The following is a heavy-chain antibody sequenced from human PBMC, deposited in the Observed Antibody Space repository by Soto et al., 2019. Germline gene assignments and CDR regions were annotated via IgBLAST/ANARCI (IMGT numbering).Heavy chain of an antibody. Sequence: EVQLLESGGSLVHPGGSLRLSCAASGFSFSYFAMSWVRQAPGKGLEWVAAISGSGGNTYYADSVKGRFTISRDNSKNTLFLQMTSLRDADTAVYYCAKDRGGSGWSTLDHWGQGTLVTVSS. D-gene: IGHD6-19*01. V-gene: IGHV3-23*01. CDR1: GFSFSYFA. J-gene: IGHJ4*02. CDR3: AKDRGGSGWSTLDH. CDR2: ISGSGGNT.